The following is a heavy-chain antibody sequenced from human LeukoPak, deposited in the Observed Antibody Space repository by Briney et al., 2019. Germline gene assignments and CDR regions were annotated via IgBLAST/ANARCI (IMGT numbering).Heavy chain of an antibody. D-gene: IGHD3-10*01. J-gene: IGHJ4*02. V-gene: IGHV4-59*11. CDR3: ARSYNSGSYYPYYFDY. CDR2: IYYTGST. CDR1: GGSISSHF. Sequence: SETLSLTCTVSGGSISSHFWSWVRQPPGKGLEWIGSIYYTGSTNYNPSLKSRITMSVDTSKNQFSLKLNSVTAADTAVYYCARSYNSGSYYPYYFDYWGQGTLVTVSS.